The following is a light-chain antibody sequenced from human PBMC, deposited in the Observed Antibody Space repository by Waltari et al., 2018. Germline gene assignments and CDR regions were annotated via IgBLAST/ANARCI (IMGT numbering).Light chain of an antibody. Sequence: SYVLTQPSSVSVAPGKTARITCGGNNIGSRSVHWYQQKPGQAPVLVIYDDSDRPSGISERVSGSNSGNTATLTISRVEAGDEADYSCQVWDSSSDQGMFGGGTKLTVL. J-gene: IGLJ3*02. CDR2: DDS. CDR1: NIGSRS. V-gene: IGLV3-21*04. CDR3: QVWDSSSDQGM.